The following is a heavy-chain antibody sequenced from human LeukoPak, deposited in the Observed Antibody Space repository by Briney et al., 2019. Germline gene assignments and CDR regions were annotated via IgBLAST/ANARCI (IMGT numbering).Heavy chain of an antibody. V-gene: IGHV3-23*01. Sequence: GGSLRLSCAASGFTFSSYAMSWVRQAPGKGLEWVSAISGSGGSTYYADSVKGRFTISRDNSKNTLYLQMNSLRAEDTAVYYCAKDGEGVLGVNTYNWFDPWGQGTLVTVSS. CDR3: AKDGEGVLGVNTYNWFDP. D-gene: IGHD3-10*01. CDR1: GFTFSSYA. J-gene: IGHJ5*02. CDR2: ISGSGGST.